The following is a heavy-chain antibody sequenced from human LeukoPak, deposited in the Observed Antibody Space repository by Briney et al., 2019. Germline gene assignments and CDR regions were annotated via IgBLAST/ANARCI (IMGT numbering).Heavy chain of an antibody. V-gene: IGHV3-30-3*01. D-gene: IGHD4-17*01. CDR3: ARDPGDYGDYDVYYYYGMDV. Sequence: GGSLRVSCAASGFTFSRYALHWVRQAPGKGLEWVAVISSDGSNKYYAGSVEGRFTISRDNYNNTLLLQMNSLRAEDTAVYYCARDPGDYGDYDVYYYYGMDVWGQGTTVTVSS. CDR1: GFTFSRYA. CDR2: ISSDGSNK. J-gene: IGHJ6*02.